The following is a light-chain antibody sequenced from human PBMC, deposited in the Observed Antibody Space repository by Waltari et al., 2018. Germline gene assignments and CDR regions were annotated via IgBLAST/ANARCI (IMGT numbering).Light chain of an antibody. V-gene: IGLV2-23*02. J-gene: IGLJ1*01. Sequence: QSALTQPASVSGSPGQSITISCTGTSSDVGSYNLVSWYQQHPGKAPQLMIYEVNKRPSGASNRCSGSKSGNTASLTISGLQAEDEADYYCCSYAGSSTYVFGTGTKVTVL. CDR3: CSYAGSSTYV. CDR1: SSDVGSYNL. CDR2: EVN.